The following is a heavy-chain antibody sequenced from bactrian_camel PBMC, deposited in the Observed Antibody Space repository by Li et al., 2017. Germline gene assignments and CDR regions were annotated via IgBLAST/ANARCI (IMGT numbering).Heavy chain of an antibody. J-gene: IGHJ6*01. CDR2: LDNDGRT. V-gene: IGHV3S53*01. D-gene: IGHD5*01. CDR1: EYDYTHHC. Sequence: HVQLVESGGGSVQAGGSLRLSCTASEYDYTHHCVGWYRQAPGEKREGVATLDNDGRTTYADSVKGRFTISRDNAKNTLYLQLNSLNTEDTAMYYCAKDTFGLSWDSTFDYWGQGTQVTVS. CDR3: AKDTFGLSWDSTFDY.